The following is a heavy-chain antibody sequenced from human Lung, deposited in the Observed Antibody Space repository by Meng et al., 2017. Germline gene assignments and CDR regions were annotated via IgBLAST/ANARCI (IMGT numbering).Heavy chain of an antibody. CDR3: ARSGYCSGSSCYGSFDS. Sequence: QLQLQESGSGLVKPSQTLYLTCAFSGCSISSGGYSWSWIRQPPGKGLEWIGYISHSGSTYYNPSLKNRVTISVDRSKNQFSLRLTSVTAADTAVYSCARSGYCSGSSCYGSFDSWGQGTLVTVSS. J-gene: IGHJ4*02. V-gene: IGHV4-30-2*01. CDR1: GCSISSGGYS. CDR2: ISHSGST. D-gene: IGHD2-15*01.